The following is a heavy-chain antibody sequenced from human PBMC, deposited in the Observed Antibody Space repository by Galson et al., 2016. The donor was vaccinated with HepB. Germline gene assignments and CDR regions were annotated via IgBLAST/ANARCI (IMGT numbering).Heavy chain of an antibody. Sequence: SLRLSCAASGFTFSTYSMNWVRPRPGKALEWLSHLSSRFGTIFYADSVKGRFTSSRDNGKNSVFLQLNGLRDDDTALYYCARGLEQPVGHFDVWGQGTLVTVSS. J-gene: IGHJ4*02. CDR3: ARGLEQPVGHFDV. V-gene: IGHV3-48*02. D-gene: IGHD1/OR15-1a*01. CDR2: LSSRFGTI. CDR1: GFTFSTYS.